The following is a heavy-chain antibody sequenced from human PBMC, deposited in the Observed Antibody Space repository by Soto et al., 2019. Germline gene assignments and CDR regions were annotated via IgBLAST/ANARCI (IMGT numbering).Heavy chain of an antibody. J-gene: IGHJ1*01. Sequence: QVQLVQSGAEVREPGASVTVSCKVSGYTFTNYDINWVRQATGQGPEWMGWMSPNSGNTGYAQKFQGRATMTRDVSMSTAYMELSSLGLDDTAVYYCARGEWELSAWGQGTLVTVSS. CDR2: MSPNSGNT. D-gene: IGHD1-26*01. CDR3: ARGEWELSA. CDR1: GYTFTNYD. V-gene: IGHV1-8*01.